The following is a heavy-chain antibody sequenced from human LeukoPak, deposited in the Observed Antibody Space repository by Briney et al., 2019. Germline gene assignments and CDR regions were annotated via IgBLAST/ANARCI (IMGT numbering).Heavy chain of an antibody. CDR1: GYTFTSYG. CDR3: ARVGEADYDILTGYPDPLFDY. D-gene: IGHD3-9*01. Sequence: ASVKVSFKASGYTFTSYGISWVRQAPGQGREGMGWISAYNGNTNYEQKLQGRVTMTTETSTSKDYMEVRSQRYDETAVYYCARVGEADYDILTGYPDPLFDYWGQGTLVTVSS. CDR2: ISAYNGNT. V-gene: IGHV1-18*01. J-gene: IGHJ4*02.